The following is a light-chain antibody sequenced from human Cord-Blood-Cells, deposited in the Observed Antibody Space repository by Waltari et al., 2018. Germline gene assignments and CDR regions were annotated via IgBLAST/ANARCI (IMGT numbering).Light chain of an antibody. CDR2: DVS. V-gene: IGLV2-11*01. J-gene: IGLJ3*02. CDR3: CSYAGSYTWV. CDR1: SSDVGGYNY. Sequence: QSALTQPRSVSGSPGQSVTLSCTGTSSDVGGYNYVSWYQQHPGKAPKLMIYDVSKRPSGVPVRFSGSKSGNTASLTISGLQAEDEADYYCCSYAGSYTWVFGGGTKLTVL.